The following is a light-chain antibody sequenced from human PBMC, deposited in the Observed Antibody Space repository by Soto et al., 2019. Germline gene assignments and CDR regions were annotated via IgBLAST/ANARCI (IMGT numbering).Light chain of an antibody. CDR3: QQYNNWPRAT. Sequence: EIVMTQSPATLSVSPGERATLSCRASQSISSNLAWYQQKPGQAPRLLMFRTSSRATGFPARFSGSGSGTEFNLIIRSLQSEDFGVYYCQQYNNWPRATFGGGTKVEIK. CDR2: RTS. V-gene: IGKV3-15*01. CDR1: QSISSN. J-gene: IGKJ4*01.